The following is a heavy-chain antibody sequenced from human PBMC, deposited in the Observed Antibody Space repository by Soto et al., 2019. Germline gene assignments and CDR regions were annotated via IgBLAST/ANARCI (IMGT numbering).Heavy chain of an antibody. CDR3: ERDAIWNDSDFDI. J-gene: IGHJ3*02. CDR1: GGSINSDGYY. Sequence: SETLSLTCIVSGGSINSDGYYWSWIRQLPGEGLEWIGYIYNSGSTSYNPSLRSRVTISLDTSKNQFSLKLTSVTAADTAVYYCERDAIWNDSDFDIWGRGTLVTVSS. CDR2: IYNSGST. V-gene: IGHV4-31*03. D-gene: IGHD1-1*01.